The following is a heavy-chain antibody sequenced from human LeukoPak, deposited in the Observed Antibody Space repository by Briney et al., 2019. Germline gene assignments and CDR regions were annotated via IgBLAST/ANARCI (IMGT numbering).Heavy chain of an antibody. Sequence: SVKVSCKASGGTFSSYAISWVRQAPGQGLEWMGGIIPIFGTANYAQKFQGRVTITADKSTSTAYMELSSLRSEDTAVYYCARNWYGSSWSEQIYYFDYWGQGTLVTVSS. D-gene: IGHD6-13*01. CDR1: GGTFSSYA. CDR3: ARNWYGSSWSEQIYYFDY. V-gene: IGHV1-69*06. CDR2: IIPIFGTA. J-gene: IGHJ4*02.